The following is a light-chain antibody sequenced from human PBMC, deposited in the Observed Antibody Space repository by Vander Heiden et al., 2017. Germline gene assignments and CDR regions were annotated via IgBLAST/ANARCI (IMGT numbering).Light chain of an antibody. CDR2: AAS. Sequence: AIRMTQSPSSFSASTGDRVTITCRASQGISSYLAWYQQKPGKAPKLLIYAASTFQSAVPSRFSGSGSGTDFTLTMSCLHSEDFATYYCHQYASYARTFGQGTKVEIK. CDR3: HQYASYART. CDR1: QGISSY. J-gene: IGKJ1*01. V-gene: IGKV1-8*01.